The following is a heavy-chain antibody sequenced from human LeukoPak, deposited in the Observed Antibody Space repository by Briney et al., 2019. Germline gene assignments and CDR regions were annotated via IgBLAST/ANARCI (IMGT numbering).Heavy chain of an antibody. CDR1: GYTFTGYY. V-gene: IGHV1-2*02. CDR3: AAHGVRYCSSTSCYFY. D-gene: IGHD2-2*01. CDR2: INPNSGGT. Sequence: ASVKVSCKASGYTFTGYYMHWVRQAPGQGLEWMGWINPNSGGTNYAQKFQGRVTMTRDTSISTAYMELSRLRSDDTAVYYCAAHGVRYCSSTSCYFYWGQGTLVTVSS. J-gene: IGHJ4*02.